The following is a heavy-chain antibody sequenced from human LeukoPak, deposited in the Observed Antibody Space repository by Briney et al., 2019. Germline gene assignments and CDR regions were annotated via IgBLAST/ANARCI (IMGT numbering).Heavy chain of an antibody. CDR2: INWNGGST. V-gene: IGHV3-20*04. CDR1: GFTFDDYG. Sequence: GGSPRLSCAASGFTFDDYGMSWVRQAPGKGLEWVSGINWNGGSTGYADSVKGRFTISRDNAKNSLYLQMNRLRAEDTALYYCARGQDYGDYDPFDYWGQGTLVTVSS. J-gene: IGHJ4*02. CDR3: ARGQDYGDYDPFDY. D-gene: IGHD4-17*01.